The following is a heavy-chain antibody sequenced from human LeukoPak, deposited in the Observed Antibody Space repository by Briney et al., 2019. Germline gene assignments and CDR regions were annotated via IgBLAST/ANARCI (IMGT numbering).Heavy chain of an antibody. V-gene: IGHV4-4*07. Sequence: SETLSLTCTVSGASISSYYWSWIRQPAGKGLEWLGRTSTTVGTYYSPSLKSRVTMSIDTSKNQFSLSLTSVTAGDTAVYFCAGGYGSGTYSAWGQGTLVTVSS. J-gene: IGHJ5*02. D-gene: IGHD3-10*01. CDR2: TSTTVGT. CDR1: GASISSYY. CDR3: AGGYGSGTYSA.